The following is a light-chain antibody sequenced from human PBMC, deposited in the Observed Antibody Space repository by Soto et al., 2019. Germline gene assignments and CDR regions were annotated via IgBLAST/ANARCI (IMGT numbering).Light chain of an antibody. CDR3: QQYHTYSYT. J-gene: IGKJ2*01. V-gene: IGKV1-5*01. CDR1: QSISNW. Sequence: DIQITQSPSTLATSVGDRVTITCRASQSISNWVAWYQQKSGQGPKLLLYDATKLEVGVPSRFSGSGYGTEFTLTISILQSDDFATYYCQQYHTYSYTFCQGTKLEI. CDR2: DAT.